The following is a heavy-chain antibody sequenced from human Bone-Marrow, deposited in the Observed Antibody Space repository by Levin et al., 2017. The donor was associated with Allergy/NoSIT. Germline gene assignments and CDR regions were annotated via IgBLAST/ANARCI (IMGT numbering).Heavy chain of an antibody. V-gene: IGHV3-53*01. Sequence: PGGSLRLSCAASGFTLSGHSMTWLRQAPGKGLEWVSTLYRGASQYYAQSVKGRCTVSRDDSKNTLYLQLNGLRGEDTAMYYCARSGYLLKGVVDSWGQGTLVTVSS. CDR3: ARSGYLLKGVVDS. D-gene: IGHD2-15*01. CDR2: LYRGASQ. CDR1: GFTLSGHS. J-gene: IGHJ4*02.